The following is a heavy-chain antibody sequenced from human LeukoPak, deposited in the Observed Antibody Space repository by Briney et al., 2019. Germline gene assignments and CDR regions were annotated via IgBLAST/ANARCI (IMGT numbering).Heavy chain of an antibody. J-gene: IGHJ4*02. CDR2: IIPIFGTA. D-gene: IGHD3-22*01. V-gene: IGHV1-69*13. CDR3: AREKVRDYYDSSGYYL. CDR1: GGTFSSYA. Sequence: ASVKVSCKASGGTFSSYAISWVRQAPGQGLEWMGGIIPIFGTANYAQKFQGRVTITADESTSTAHMELSSLRSEDTAVYYCAREKVRDYYDSSGYYLWGQGTLVTVSS.